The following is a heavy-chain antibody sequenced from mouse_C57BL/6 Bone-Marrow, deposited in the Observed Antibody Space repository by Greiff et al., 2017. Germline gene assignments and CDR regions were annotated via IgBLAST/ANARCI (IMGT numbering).Heavy chain of an antibody. Sequence: QVQLQQPGAELVRPGSSVKLSCKASGYTFTSYWMHWVKQRPIQGLEWIGNIDPSDSATHYNQKFKDKATLTVDKSSSTAYMQLSSLTSEDSAVYNCARGGGTRTDFDYWGQGTTLTVSS. J-gene: IGHJ2*01. CDR2: IDPSDSAT. V-gene: IGHV1-52*01. D-gene: IGHD2-14*01. CDR3: ARGGGTRTDFDY. CDR1: GYTFTSYW.